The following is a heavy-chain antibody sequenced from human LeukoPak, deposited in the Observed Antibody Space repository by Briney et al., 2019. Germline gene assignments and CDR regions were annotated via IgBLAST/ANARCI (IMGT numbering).Heavy chain of an antibody. D-gene: IGHD3-10*01. CDR1: GYTFTSYG. J-gene: IGHJ4*02. Sequence: GASVKVSCKASGYTFTSYGISWVRQAPGQGLEWMGWISAYNGNTNYAQKLQGRVTMTTDTSTSTAYMELRSLGSDDTAVYYCARGGTLGGSGAPNDYWGQGTLVTVSS. CDR2: ISAYNGNT. V-gene: IGHV1-18*01. CDR3: ARGGTLGGSGAPNDY.